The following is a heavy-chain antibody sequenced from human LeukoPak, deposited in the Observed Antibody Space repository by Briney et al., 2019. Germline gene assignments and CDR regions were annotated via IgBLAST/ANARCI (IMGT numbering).Heavy chain of an antibody. CDR2: ISGRSSHT. Sequence: PGGSLRLSCAASGFSFSDYYMSWIRQAPGKGLECVSYISGRSSHTNYADSVKGRFTISRDNAKNSLYLQMNSLRAEDTAVYYCAKDENDCGGDCYLDYWGQGTLVTVSS. J-gene: IGHJ4*02. CDR3: AKDENDCGGDCYLDY. V-gene: IGHV3-11*05. CDR1: GFSFSDYY. D-gene: IGHD2-21*02.